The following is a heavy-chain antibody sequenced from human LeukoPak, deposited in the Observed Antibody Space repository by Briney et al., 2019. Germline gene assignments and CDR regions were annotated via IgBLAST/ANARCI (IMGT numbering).Heavy chain of an antibody. Sequence: GGSLRLSCTASGFTFGDYAMIWVRQPPGKGLEWVSSIFPSGGEIHYADSVRGRFTISRDNSKSTLSLQMNSLRAEDTAIYYCATYRQVLLPFESWGQGTLVTVSS. V-gene: IGHV3-23*01. CDR2: IFPSGGEI. CDR3: ATYRQVLLPFES. CDR1: GFTFGDYA. J-gene: IGHJ4*02. D-gene: IGHD2-8*02.